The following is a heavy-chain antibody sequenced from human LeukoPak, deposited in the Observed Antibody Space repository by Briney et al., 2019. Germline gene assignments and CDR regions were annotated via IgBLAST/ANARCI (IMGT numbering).Heavy chain of an antibody. CDR3: AARLDYYDSSGYPP. J-gene: IGHJ5*02. Sequence: WVRQAPGKGLEWIGSIYYSGSTYYNPSLKSRVTISVDTSKNQFSLKLSSVTAADTAVYYCAARLDYYDSSGYPPWGQGTLVTVSS. V-gene: IGHV4-39*01. CDR2: IYYSGST. D-gene: IGHD3-22*01.